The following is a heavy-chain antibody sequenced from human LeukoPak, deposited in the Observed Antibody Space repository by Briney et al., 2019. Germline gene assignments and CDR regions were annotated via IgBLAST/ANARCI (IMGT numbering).Heavy chain of an antibody. V-gene: IGHV3-11*01. J-gene: IGHJ5*02. CDR3: ARDQPFEYYYGSGSHWADGPSWFDP. D-gene: IGHD3-10*01. Sequence: GGSLRLSCAASGFTFSDYYMSWIRQAPGKGLEWVSYISSSGSTIYYADSVKGRFTISRDNAKNSLYLQMNSLRAEDTAVYYCARDQPFEYYYGSGSHWADGPSWFDPWGQGTLVTVSS. CDR1: GFTFSDYY. CDR2: ISSSGSTI.